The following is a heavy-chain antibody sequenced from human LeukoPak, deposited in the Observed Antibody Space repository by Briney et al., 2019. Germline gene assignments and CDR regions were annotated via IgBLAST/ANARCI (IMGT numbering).Heavy chain of an antibody. CDR1: GFTFSSYW. J-gene: IGHJ6*03. CDR3: ARSSSVDRFWSGYSANYYYYYMDV. CDR2: IKTDGSST. Sequence: GGSLRLSCAASGFTFSSYWMNWVRQAPGKGLVWVSRIKTDGSSTSYADSVKGRFTISRDNAKNTLYLQMNSLRAEDTAVYYCARSSSVDRFWSGYSANYYYYYMDVWGKGTTVTVSS. V-gene: IGHV3-74*01. D-gene: IGHD3-3*01.